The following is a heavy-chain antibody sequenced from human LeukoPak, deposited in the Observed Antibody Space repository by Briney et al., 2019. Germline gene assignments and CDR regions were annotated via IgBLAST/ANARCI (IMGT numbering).Heavy chain of an antibody. V-gene: IGHV1-2*06. CDR3: ARPYGSGSYYSDY. J-gene: IGHJ4*02. CDR1: GYTFTGYY. CDR2: INPNSGGT. D-gene: IGHD3-10*01. Sequence: ASVKVSGKASGYTFTGYYMHWVRQAPGQGLEWMGRINPNSGGTNYAQKFQGRVTMTRDTSISTAYMELSRLRSDDTAVYYCARPYGSGSYYSDYWGQGTLVTVSS.